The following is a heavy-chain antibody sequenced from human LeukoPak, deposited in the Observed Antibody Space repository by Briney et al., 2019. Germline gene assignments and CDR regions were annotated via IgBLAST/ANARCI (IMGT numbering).Heavy chain of an antibody. CDR3: AKEGDIVGAIDYFDY. Sequence: GGSLRLSCAASGFTFSSYAMSWVRQAPGKGLEWVSAISGSGGSTYYTDSVKGRFTISRDNSKNTLYLQMNSLRAEDTAVYYCAKEGDIVGAIDYFDYWGQGTLVTVSS. CDR2: ISGSGGST. J-gene: IGHJ4*02. CDR1: GFTFSSYA. D-gene: IGHD1-26*01. V-gene: IGHV3-23*01.